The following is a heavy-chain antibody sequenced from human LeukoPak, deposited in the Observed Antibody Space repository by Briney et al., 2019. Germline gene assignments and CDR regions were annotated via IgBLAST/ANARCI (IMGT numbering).Heavy chain of an antibody. Sequence: PGGSLRLSCAASGFTFSSYAMSWVRQAPGKGLEWVSGISGSGGSTYYADSVKGRFTISRDNSKNTLYLQMNSLRAEDTAVYYCARSMVRGYYFDYWGQGTLATVPS. CDR3: ARSMVRGYYFDY. CDR2: ISGSGGST. J-gene: IGHJ4*02. D-gene: IGHD3-10*01. V-gene: IGHV3-23*01. CDR1: GFTFSSYA.